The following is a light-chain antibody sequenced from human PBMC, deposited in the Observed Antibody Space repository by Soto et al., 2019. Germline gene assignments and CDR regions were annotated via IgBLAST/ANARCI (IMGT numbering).Light chain of an antibody. V-gene: IGKV3-20*01. CDR2: GAS. CDR3: QQYDSSRT. J-gene: IGKJ1*01. CDR1: QSVSSSC. Sequence: EIVLTQSPGTLSLSPGERATLSCRASQSVSSSCLAWYQQKPGQAPRLLIYGASSRATGIPVRFSGSGSGTDFTLTISRLEPEDVAVYYCQQYDSSRTFGQGTKVEVK.